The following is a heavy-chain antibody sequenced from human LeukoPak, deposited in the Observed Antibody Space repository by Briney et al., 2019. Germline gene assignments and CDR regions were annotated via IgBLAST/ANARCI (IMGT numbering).Heavy chain of an antibody. CDR2: FIPMFGTA. V-gene: IGHV1-69*05. Sequence: ASVKVSCKASGYTFTGYYTHWVRQAPGQGLEWMGGFIPMFGTADYRQKFQDRVSITMDESTTTAYMELSSLTSEDTAVYYCARVKLGRPYGSTGDFYNMDVWGKGTTVTVSS. CDR1: GYTFTGYY. J-gene: IGHJ6*03. CDR3: ARVKLGRPYGSTGDFYNMDV. D-gene: IGHD3-10*01.